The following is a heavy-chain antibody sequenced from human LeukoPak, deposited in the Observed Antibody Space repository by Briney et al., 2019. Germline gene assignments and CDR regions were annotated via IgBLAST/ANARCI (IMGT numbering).Heavy chain of an antibody. CDR1: GGSISSGDYY. CDR2: IYYSGST. D-gene: IGHD4-17*01. V-gene: IGHV4-30-4*01. CDR3: AGDYGDLLTGIRFDT. J-gene: IGHJ5*02. Sequence: TSETLSLTCTVSGGSISSGDYYWSWIRQPPGKGLEWIGYIYYSGSTYYNPSLKSRVTISIQTSKNQFSLKLTSVTAADTAVYYCAGDYGDLLTGIRFDTWGQGTLVTVSS.